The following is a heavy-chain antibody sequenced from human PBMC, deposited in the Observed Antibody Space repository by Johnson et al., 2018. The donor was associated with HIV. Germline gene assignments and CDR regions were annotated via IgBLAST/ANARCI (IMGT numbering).Heavy chain of an antibody. Sequence: QMQLVESGGGVVQPGRSLRLSCAASGFTFSSYGMHWVRQAPGKGLEWVAVISYDESNKYYADSVKGRFTISRDNSKNTLYLQMSSLSAEDTAVYYWSRFDEGWTAFDIWGQGTMVTVSS. D-gene: IGHD2-15*01. V-gene: IGHV3-30*03. CDR2: ISYDESNK. CDR1: GFTFSSYG. J-gene: IGHJ3*02. CDR3: SRFDEGWTAFDI.